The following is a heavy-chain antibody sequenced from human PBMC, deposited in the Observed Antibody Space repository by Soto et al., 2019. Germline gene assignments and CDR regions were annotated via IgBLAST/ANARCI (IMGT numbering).Heavy chain of an antibody. CDR1: GFTFSSYW. J-gene: IGHJ1*01. V-gene: IGHV3-7*01. D-gene: IGHD3-22*01. Sequence: EVQLVESGGVLVQPAGSLRLSCAASGFTFSSYWMSWVRQAPGKGLEWVANIKQDGIEKYYLDSVKGRFTISRVNAKNLLYLQMNILRAEHTAVYYCARAWAITMIVVVISGRIYFQHWGQFTRVTVSS. CDR3: ARAWAITMIVVVISGRIYFQH. CDR2: IKQDGIEK.